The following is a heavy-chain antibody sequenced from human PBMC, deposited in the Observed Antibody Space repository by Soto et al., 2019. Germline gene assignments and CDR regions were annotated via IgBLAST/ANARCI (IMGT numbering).Heavy chain of an antibody. CDR3: ARAQGSGFLVS. J-gene: IGHJ4*02. CDR1: GGSISSGGYS. CDR2: IHHSGST. Sequence: PSETLSLTCAVSGGSISSGGYSWSWIRQPPGKGLEWIGYIHHSGSTYYNPSLKSRVTISVDRSKNQFSLKLSSVTAADTAVYYCARAQGSGFLVSWGQGTLVTVSS. D-gene: IGHD3-10*01. V-gene: IGHV4-30-2*01.